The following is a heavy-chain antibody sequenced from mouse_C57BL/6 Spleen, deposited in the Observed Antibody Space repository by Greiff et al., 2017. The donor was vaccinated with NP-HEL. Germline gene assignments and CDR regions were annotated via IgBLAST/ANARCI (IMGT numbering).Heavy chain of an antibody. CDR2: ISYDGSN. J-gene: IGHJ1*03. V-gene: IGHV3-6*01. Sequence: ESGPGLVKPSQSLSLTCSVTGYSITSGYYWNWIRQFPGNKLEWMGYISYDGSNNYNPSLKNRISITRDTSKNQFFLKLNSVTTEDTATYYCASQRITYGYYDYDVGYFDVWGTGTTVTVSS. CDR1: GYSITSGYY. CDR3: ASQRITYGYYDYDVGYFDV. D-gene: IGHD2-4*01.